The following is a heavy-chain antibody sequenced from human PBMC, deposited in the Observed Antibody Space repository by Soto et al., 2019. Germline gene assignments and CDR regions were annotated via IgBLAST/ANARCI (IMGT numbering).Heavy chain of an antibody. V-gene: IGHV3-23*01. Sequence: GGSLRLSCAASGFTFSSYAMSWVRQAPGKGLEWVSAISGSGGSTYYADSVKGRFTISRDNSKNTLYLQMNSLRAEDTAVYYCAKTRYYDFWSGYYRSSDDAFGIWGQGTMVTVSS. CDR3: AKTRYYDFWSGYYRSSDDAFGI. D-gene: IGHD3-3*01. CDR1: GFTFSSYA. J-gene: IGHJ3*02. CDR2: ISGSGGST.